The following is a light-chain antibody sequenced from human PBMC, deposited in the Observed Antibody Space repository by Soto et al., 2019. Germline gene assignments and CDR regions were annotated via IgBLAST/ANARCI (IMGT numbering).Light chain of an antibody. CDR3: SSYTSSSTHYV. J-gene: IGLJ1*01. V-gene: IGLV2-14*01. CDR1: SSDVGGYNY. CDR2: EVS. Sequence: QSVLTPPASVSGSPGQSITISCTGTSSDVGGYNYVSWYQQHPGKAPKLMIYEVSNRPSGVSNRFSGSKSGNTASLTISGLQAEDEADYYCSSYTSSSTHYVFGTGTKVTVL.